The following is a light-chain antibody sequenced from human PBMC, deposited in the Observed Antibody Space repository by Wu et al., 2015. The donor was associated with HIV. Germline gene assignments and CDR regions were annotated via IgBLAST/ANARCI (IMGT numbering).Light chain of an antibody. CDR1: QSISSW. V-gene: IGKV1-5*03. CDR2: KAS. J-gene: IGKJ1*01. CDR3: QQYNSSST. Sequence: DIQMTQSPSTLFASVGDRVTITCRASQSISSWLAWYQQKPGKAPKLLIYKASSLESGVPSRFSGGGSGTEFTLTISSLQPDDFATYYCQQYNSSSTFGQGTKVEIK.